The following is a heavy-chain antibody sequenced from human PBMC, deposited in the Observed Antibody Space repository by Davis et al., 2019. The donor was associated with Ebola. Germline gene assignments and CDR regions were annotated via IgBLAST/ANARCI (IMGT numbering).Heavy chain of an antibody. Sequence: PGGSLRLSCAASGFTFSDHYMDWVRQAPGQGLEWVARIRNKGNSYTTDYAASAKGRFTISRDDSENSHYLQMNSLKTEDTAVYYCARGSVGTAFRAFDIWGQGTMVTVSS. D-gene: IGHD5-18*01. V-gene: IGHV3-72*01. J-gene: IGHJ3*02. CDR1: GFTFSDHY. CDR3: ARGSVGTAFRAFDI. CDR2: IRNKGNSYTT.